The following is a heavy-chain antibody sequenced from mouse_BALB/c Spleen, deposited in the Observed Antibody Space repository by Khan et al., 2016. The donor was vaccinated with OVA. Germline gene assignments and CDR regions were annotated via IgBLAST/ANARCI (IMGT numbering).Heavy chain of an antibody. V-gene: IGHV3-2*02. D-gene: IGHD1-2*01. CDR1: GYSITSGYG. Sequence: EVQLQESGPGLVKPSQSLSLTCTVTGYSITSGYGWNWIRQFPGNKLELMGFISYSGSTNYNPSLKSRISITRDTSKNQFFLQLNSVTTEDTATYYCARTARIKYWGQGTTLTVSS. J-gene: IGHJ2*01. CDR2: ISYSGST. CDR3: ARTARIKY.